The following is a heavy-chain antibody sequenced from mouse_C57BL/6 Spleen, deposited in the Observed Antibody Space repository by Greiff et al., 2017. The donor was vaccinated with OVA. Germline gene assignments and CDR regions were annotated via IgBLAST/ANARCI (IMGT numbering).Heavy chain of an antibody. CDR3: AREGNWASYWYFDV. D-gene: IGHD4-1*01. J-gene: IGHJ1*03. Sequence: EVKLVESEGGLVQPGSSMKLSCTASGFTFSDYYMAWVRQVPEKGLEWVANINYDGSSTYYLDSLKSRFIISRDNAKNILYLQMSSLKSEDTATYYCAREGNWASYWYFDVWGTGTTVTVSS. V-gene: IGHV5-16*01. CDR2: INYDGSST. CDR1: GFTFSDYY.